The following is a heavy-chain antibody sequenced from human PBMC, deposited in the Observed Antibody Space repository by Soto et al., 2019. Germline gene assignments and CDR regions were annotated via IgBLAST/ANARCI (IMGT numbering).Heavy chain of an antibody. CDR1: GFTVNNNY. CDR3: AGGLLRYFSDH. Sequence: GGSLRLSCAASGFTVNNNYMSWVRQVPGRGLEWVSSIYAADSTFYADSVRGRFTISRDNSQNTVYLQMNSLRAEDTAVYFCAGGLLRYFSDHWGQGTLVTVSS. J-gene: IGHJ4*02. V-gene: IGHV3-66*01. D-gene: IGHD2-15*01. CDR2: IYAADST.